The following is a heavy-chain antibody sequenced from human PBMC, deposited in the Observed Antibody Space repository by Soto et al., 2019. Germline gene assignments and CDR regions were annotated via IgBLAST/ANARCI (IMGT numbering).Heavy chain of an antibody. D-gene: IGHD1-26*01. V-gene: IGHV3-33*01. J-gene: IGHJ4*02. Sequence: QVQLVESGGGVVQPGRSLRLSCAASGFTFSTYGMHWVRQAPGKGLEWVAALWHDGSNKNYGGSVKGRFTVSRDNSKRTLYLEMNSLRVEDTAVYYCARESGRYHVDYWGQGTLVTVSS. CDR3: ARESGRYHVDY. CDR1: GFTFSTYG. CDR2: LWHDGSNK.